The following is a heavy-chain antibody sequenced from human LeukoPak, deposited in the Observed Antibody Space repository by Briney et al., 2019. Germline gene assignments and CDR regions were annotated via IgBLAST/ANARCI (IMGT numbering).Heavy chain of an antibody. V-gene: IGHV3-23*01. CDR3: AKDWIQFNRVFDCFDS. J-gene: IGHJ4*02. D-gene: IGHD5-18*01. CDR1: GFPFETNA. CDR2: IGNTET. Sequence: GGSLRLSCATSGFPFETNAMGWVRQAPGKGLEWVATIGNTETFYADSVTGRFTISRDNSKNTVNLQMNRLRVEDTAIYYCAKDWIQFNRVFDCFDSWGQGTLVTVSS.